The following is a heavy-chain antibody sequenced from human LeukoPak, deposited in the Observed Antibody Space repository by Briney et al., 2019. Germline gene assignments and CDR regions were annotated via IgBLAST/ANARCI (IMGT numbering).Heavy chain of an antibody. Sequence: GGSLRLSCAVSGFTFTQIGMGWVRQAPGKGLEWVGRIKSKTDGGTTDYAAPVKGRFTISRDDSKNTLYLQMNSLKTEDTAVYYCTTDQCTNGVCSYFDYWGQGTLVTVSS. CDR3: TTDQCTNGVCSYFDY. CDR2: IKSKTDGGTT. V-gene: IGHV3-15*01. CDR1: GFTFTQIG. D-gene: IGHD2-8*01. J-gene: IGHJ4*02.